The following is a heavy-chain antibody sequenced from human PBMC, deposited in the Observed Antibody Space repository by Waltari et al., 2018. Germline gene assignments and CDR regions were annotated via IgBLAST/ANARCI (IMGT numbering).Heavy chain of an antibody. CDR1: GFPFSSYS. CDR3: ARGIAAAGHDAFDI. J-gene: IGHJ3*02. D-gene: IGHD6-13*01. Sequence: EVQLVEPGGGLVKPGGSLRLSCAASGFPFSSYSMTGVGQAPGKGLEWVSSISSSSSYIYYADSVKGRFTISRDNAKNSLYLQMNSLRAEDTAVYYCARGIAAAGHDAFDIWGQGTMVTVSS. CDR2: ISSSSSYI. V-gene: IGHV3-21*01.